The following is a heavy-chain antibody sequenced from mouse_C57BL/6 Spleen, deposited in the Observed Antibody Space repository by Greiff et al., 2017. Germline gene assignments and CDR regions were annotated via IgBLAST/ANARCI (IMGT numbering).Heavy chain of an antibody. CDR1: GFTFSSYA. Sequence: EVQVVESGGGLVKPGGSLKLSCAASGFTFSSYAMSWVRQTPEKRLEWVATISDGGSYTYYPDNVKGRFTISRDNAKNNLYLQMSHLKSEDTAMYYCAGMAFDYWGQGTSLTVSS. D-gene: IGHD2-10*02. CDR2: ISDGGSYT. CDR3: AGMAFDY. V-gene: IGHV5-4*01. J-gene: IGHJ2*02.